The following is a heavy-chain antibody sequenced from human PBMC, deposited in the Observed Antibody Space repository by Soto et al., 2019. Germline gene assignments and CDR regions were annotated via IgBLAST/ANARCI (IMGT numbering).Heavy chain of an antibody. J-gene: IGHJ5*02. CDR3: ARDDNGDNGRAFDA. CDR2: IYTSGNT. Sequence: SETLSLSSTVSCGSICNYYWSWIRQPAGNGLEWIGRIYTSGNTNYNPSLKGRVTMSVDMCKNQFSLKLRSVAAADTAVYYCARDDNGDNGRAFDAWGQGTLVTVSS. V-gene: IGHV4-4*07. CDR1: CGSICNYY. D-gene: IGHD4-17*01.